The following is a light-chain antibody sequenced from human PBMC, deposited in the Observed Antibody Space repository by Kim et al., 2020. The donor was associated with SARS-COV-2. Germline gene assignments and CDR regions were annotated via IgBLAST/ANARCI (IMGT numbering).Light chain of an antibody. CDR1: SSNIGSNT. CDR2: NNN. J-gene: IGLJ3*02. Sequence: LTQPPSASGTPGQRVTISCSGSSSNIGSNTVSWYQQLPGTAPKLLIYNNNQRPSGVPDRFSGSKSGTSASLAISGLQSEDEADYCCAAWDDSLNGPVFGGGTHLTVL. V-gene: IGLV1-44*01. CDR3: AAWDDSLNGPV.